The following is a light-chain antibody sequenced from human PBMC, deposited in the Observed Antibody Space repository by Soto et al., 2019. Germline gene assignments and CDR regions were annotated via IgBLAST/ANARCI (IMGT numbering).Light chain of an antibody. J-gene: IGLJ3*02. Sequence: QSVLTQPPSASGTPGQTVTISCSGGTSNIGTNSIAWYQHLPGTAPKLLVYSNNNNRPSGDPARFFGFKSGTSASLAISGLQSEDESDYYCAAWDDRFNGPVFGGGTKVTVL. V-gene: IGLV1-44*01. CDR1: TSNIGTNS. CDR2: SNNN. CDR3: AAWDDRFNGPV.